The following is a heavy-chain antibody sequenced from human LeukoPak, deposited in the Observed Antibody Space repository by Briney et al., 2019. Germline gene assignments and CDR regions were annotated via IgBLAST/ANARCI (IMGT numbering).Heavy chain of an antibody. Sequence: SETLSLTCTVSGGSISSYYWSWIRQPPGKGLEWIGYIYYSGGTNYNPSLKSRVTISVDTSKNQFSLKLSSVTAADTAVYYCANSIDFDYGDYYFDYWGQGALVTISS. V-gene: IGHV4-59*08. D-gene: IGHD4-17*01. CDR1: GGSISSYY. CDR2: IYYSGGT. CDR3: ANSIDFDYGDYYFDY. J-gene: IGHJ4*02.